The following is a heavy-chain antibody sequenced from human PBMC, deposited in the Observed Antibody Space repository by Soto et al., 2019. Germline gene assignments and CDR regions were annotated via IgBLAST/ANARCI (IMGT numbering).Heavy chain of an antibody. CDR2: VYHTGRT. Sequence: SETLALICTSSDGSCNNGRYSWSWLRQPPGKGLEWIGYVYHTGRTSYNPSLKSRVSISMDTSKNQFSLNLDSVTAADTAVYFCARDFAYFDSWGQGTLVTVSS. V-gene: IGHV4-61*01. J-gene: IGHJ4*02. CDR1: DGSCNNGRYS. CDR3: ARDFAYFDS. D-gene: IGHD3-3*01.